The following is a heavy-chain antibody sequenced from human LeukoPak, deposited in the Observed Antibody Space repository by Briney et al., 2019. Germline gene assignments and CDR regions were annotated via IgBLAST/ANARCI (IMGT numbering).Heavy chain of an antibody. J-gene: IGHJ4*02. CDR1: GLTFSTYS. CDR2: IFNSGAKT. V-gene: IGHV3-23*01. CDR3: AKDVVPDSGWDLDY. D-gene: IGHD6-19*01. Sequence: PGGSLRLSCAASGLTFSTYSMTWARQGPGKGLEWVSSIFNSGAKTFYADSVKGRFTISRDNSKNTLYLQMNSLRVEDTAVYYCAKDVVPDSGWDLDYWGQGTLVTVSS.